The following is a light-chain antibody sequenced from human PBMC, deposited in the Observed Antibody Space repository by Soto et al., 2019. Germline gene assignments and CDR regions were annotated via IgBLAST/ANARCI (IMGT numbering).Light chain of an antibody. CDR3: HQYDSSPRT. V-gene: IGKV3-20*01. Sequence: ELVLTQSPGTLSLAPGERATLSCRASQSVSSSYLAWYQQKPGQAPRLLIYGASSRATGIPDRFSGSGSGTDFTLTISRLEPEDFAVYYCHQYDSSPRTFGGGTKVEIK. CDR1: QSVSSSY. J-gene: IGKJ4*01. CDR2: GAS.